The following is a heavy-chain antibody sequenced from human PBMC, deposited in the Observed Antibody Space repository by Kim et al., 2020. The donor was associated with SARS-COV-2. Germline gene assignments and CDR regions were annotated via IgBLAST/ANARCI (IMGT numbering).Heavy chain of an antibody. D-gene: IGHD3-10*01. J-gene: IGHJ4*02. CDR3: ARACKLLWFGELLPQSYYFDY. CDR1: GYTFTSYG. CDR2: ISAYNGNT. Sequence: ASVKVSCKASGYTFTSYGISWVRQAPGQGLEWMGWISAYNGNTNYAQKLQVRVTMTTDTSTSTAYMELRSLRSDDTAVYYCARACKLLWFGELLPQSYYFDYGGQGTLVTVSS. V-gene: IGHV1-18*01.